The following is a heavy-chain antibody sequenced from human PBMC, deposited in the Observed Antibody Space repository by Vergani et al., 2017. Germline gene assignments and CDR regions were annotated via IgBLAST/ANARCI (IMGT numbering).Heavy chain of an antibody. CDR2: FIPIFGTA. D-gene: IGHD3-3*01. Sequence: QVQLVQSGAEVKKPGSPVKVSCKASGGTFSSYAISWVRQPPGHGLEWMGGFIPIFGTANYAQKFQGRVTITADESTSTAYMELSSLRSEDTAVYYCASRDIAIFGVVIIRSYYNYGMDVWSQGTTLTVS. V-gene: IGHV1-69*01. CDR1: GGTFSSYA. J-gene: IGHJ6*02. CDR3: ASRDIAIFGVVIIRSYYNYGMDV.